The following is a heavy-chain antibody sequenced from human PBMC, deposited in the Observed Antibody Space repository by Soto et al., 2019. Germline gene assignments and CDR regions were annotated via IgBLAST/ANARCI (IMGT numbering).Heavy chain of an antibody. CDR3: ARGRSGSYVNFDF. V-gene: IGHV5-51*01. CDR1: GYSFISYW. D-gene: IGHD1-26*01. Sequence: PGESLKISCKVSGYSFISYWIGWVRQTPGKGLEWMGIIYPGDSDTRYRPSFQGQVTISADKSISTAYLQWSSLEASDIAMYYCARGRSGSYVNFDFWGQGTVVTVSS. CDR2: IYPGDSDT. J-gene: IGHJ4*02.